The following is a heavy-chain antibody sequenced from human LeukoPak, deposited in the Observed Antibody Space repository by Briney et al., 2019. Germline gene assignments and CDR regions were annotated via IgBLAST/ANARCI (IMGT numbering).Heavy chain of an antibody. V-gene: IGHV3-33*06. CDR1: GFTFSSYG. CDR3: AKCGNSGCHLIDY. D-gene: IGHD5-12*01. CDR2: IWYDGSNK. J-gene: IGHJ4*02. Sequence: QPGRSLRLSCAASGFTFSSYGMHWVRQAPGKGLEWVAVIWYDGSNKYYADSVKGRFTISRDNSKNTLYLQMNSLRAEDTAVYYCAKCGNSGCHLIDYWGQGTLATVSS.